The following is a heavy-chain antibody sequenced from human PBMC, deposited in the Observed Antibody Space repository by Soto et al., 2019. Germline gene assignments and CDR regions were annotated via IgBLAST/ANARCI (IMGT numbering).Heavy chain of an antibody. V-gene: IGHV4-39*01. CDR3: ARHTYYDILTGPGAFDI. CDR1: GGSISSSSYY. Sequence: NPSETLSLTCTVSGGSISSSSYYWGWIRQPPGKGLEWIGSIYYSGSTYYNPSLKSRVTISVDTSKNQFSLKLSSVTAADTAVYYCARHTYYDILTGPGAFDIWGQGTMVTVSS. J-gene: IGHJ3*02. CDR2: IYYSGST. D-gene: IGHD3-9*01.